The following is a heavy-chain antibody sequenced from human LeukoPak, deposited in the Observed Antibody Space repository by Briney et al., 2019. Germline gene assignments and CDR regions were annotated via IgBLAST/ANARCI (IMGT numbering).Heavy chain of an antibody. J-gene: IGHJ6*03. V-gene: IGHV4-38-2*02. CDR2: IYHSGST. Sequence: SETLSLTCTVSGYSISSGYYWGWIRQPPGQGLEWIGSIYHSGSTYYNPSLKSRVTISVDTSKNQFSLKLSSVTAADTAVYYCARGPVTSKYYYYMDVWGKGTTVTVSS. CDR3: ARGPVTSKYYYYMDV. CDR1: GYSISSGYY. D-gene: IGHD4-17*01.